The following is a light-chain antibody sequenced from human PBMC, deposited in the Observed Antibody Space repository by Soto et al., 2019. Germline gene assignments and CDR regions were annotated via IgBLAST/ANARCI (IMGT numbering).Light chain of an antibody. V-gene: IGLV4-69*01. CDR3: QSLGTGIQV. Sequence: QSVLTQSPSASASLGASVKLTCTLRSGYSTYAIAWHQQQSGKGPRFLMKINYDGTHSKGDGFYDRFSGSSSGAERHLTIYSLQSEDEADYYCQSLGTGIQVFGGGTKVTVL. CDR2: INYDGTH. J-gene: IGLJ3*02. CDR1: SGYSTYA.